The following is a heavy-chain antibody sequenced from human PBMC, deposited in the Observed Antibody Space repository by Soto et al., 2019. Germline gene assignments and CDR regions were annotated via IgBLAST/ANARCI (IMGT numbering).Heavy chain of an antibody. CDR1: GGSISSGDYY. D-gene: IGHD1-26*01. J-gene: IGHJ5*02. Sequence: SETLSLTCTVSGGSISSGDYYWSWIRQPPGKGLEWIGYIYYSGSTYYNPSLKSRVTISVDTSKNQFSLKLSSVTAADTAVYYCARVVPRTSMTWGYYAEQAPARNWFDPWGQGTLVTVSS. CDR2: IYYSGST. V-gene: IGHV4-30-4*01. CDR3: ARVVPRTSMTWGYYAEQAPARNWFDP.